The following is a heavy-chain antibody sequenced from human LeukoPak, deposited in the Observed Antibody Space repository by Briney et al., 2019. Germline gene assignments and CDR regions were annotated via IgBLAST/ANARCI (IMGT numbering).Heavy chain of an antibody. J-gene: IGHJ6*02. CDR3: ARGFQGLDV. CDR1: GXTFNNYW. Sequence: PGGSLRLSCAASGXTFNNYWMSWVRQAPGKGQEWVGNIVQDGSEKYYVDSVKGRFTISRDNTKNLLYLQMTSLRAEDTAVYYCARGFQGLDVWGQGTTVTVSS. D-gene: IGHD2-21*01. V-gene: IGHV3-7*05. CDR2: IVQDGSEK.